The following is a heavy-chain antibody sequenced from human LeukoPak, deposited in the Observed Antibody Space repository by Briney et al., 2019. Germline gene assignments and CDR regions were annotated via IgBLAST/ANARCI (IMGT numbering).Heavy chain of an antibody. CDR1: GYTFTGYH. D-gene: IGHD2-2*02. CDR2: INPYSGDT. Sequence: ASVKVSCKASGYTFTGYHIHWVRQAPGQGLEWMGRINPYSGDTNFAQKFQGSVTMTRDTSITTAYMDLSSLTPDGTAVYFCARDQGSLTRSWYTGYWGQGTQVTVSS. V-gene: IGHV1-2*06. CDR3: ARDQGSLTRSWYTGY. J-gene: IGHJ4*02.